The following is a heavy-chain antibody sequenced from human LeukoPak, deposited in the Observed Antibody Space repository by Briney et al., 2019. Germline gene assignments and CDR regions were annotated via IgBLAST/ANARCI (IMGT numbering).Heavy chain of an antibody. CDR1: GGSFSGYY. V-gene: IGHV4-34*01. Sequence: SETLSLTCAVYGGSFSGYYWSWIRQPPGKGLEWIGEINHSGSTNYNPSLKSRVTISVDTSKNQFSLKLSSVTAADTAVYYCVIHVKPPLDAFDIWGQGTMVTVSS. D-gene: IGHD2/OR15-2a*01. CDR3: VIHVKPPLDAFDI. CDR2: INHSGST. J-gene: IGHJ3*02.